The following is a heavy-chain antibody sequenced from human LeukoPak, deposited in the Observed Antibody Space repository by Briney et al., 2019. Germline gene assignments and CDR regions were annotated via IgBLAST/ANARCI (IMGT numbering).Heavy chain of an antibody. V-gene: IGHV4-34*01. CDR2: INHSGST. D-gene: IGHD3-22*01. CDR1: GGSFSGYY. CDR3: TRVATPYYYDSSGYYYTY. J-gene: IGHJ4*02. Sequence: PSETLSLTCAVYGGSFSGYYWSWIRQPPGKGLEWIGEINHSGSTNYNPSLESRVTISVDTSKNQFSLKLSSVTAADTAVYYCTRVATPYYYDSSGYYYTYWGQGTLVTVSS.